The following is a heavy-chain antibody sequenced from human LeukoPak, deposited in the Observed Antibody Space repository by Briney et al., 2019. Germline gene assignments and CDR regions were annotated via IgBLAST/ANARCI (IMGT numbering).Heavy chain of an antibody. V-gene: IGHV3-7*01. J-gene: IGHJ6*03. CDR1: GFTFSSYW. D-gene: IGHD6-25*01. CDR3: ARSASYYYMDV. CDR2: IKQDGSEK. Sequence: GGSLRLSCAASGFTFSSYWMSGVRQAPGKGLEWVANIKQDGSEKYYVDSVKGRFTISRDNAKNSLYLQMNRLRAEDTAVYYCARSASYYYMDVWGKGTTVTVSS.